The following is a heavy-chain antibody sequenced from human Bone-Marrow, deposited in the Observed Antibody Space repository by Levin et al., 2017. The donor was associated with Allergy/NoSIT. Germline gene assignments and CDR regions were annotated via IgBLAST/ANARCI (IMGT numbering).Heavy chain of an antibody. CDR2: IYWNEIK. CDR3: AHRNDYMGGFDY. CDR1: GFSLSTTAMA. V-gene: IGHV2-5*01. D-gene: IGHD4-11*01. J-gene: IGHJ4*02. Sequence: SGPTLVKPTQTLTLTCTFSGFSLSTTAMAVGWIRQPPGKALEWLALIYWNEIKRYSPSLSSRLTVTKDTSKNQVVLTMTNMDPVDTATYYCAHRNDYMGGFDYWGQGTLVTVSS.